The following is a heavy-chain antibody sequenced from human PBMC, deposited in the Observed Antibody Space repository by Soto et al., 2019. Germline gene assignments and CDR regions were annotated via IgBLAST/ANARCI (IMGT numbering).Heavy chain of an antibody. D-gene: IGHD3-22*01. CDR3: ASNYYDSSGYPHFDY. Sequence: GASVKVSCKASGGTFSSYTISWVRQAPGQGLEWMGRIIPILGIANYAQKFQGRVTITADKSTSTAYMELSSLRSEDTAVYYCASNYYDSSGYPHFDYWGQGTLVTVS. CDR1: GGTFSSYT. CDR2: IIPILGIA. V-gene: IGHV1-69*02. J-gene: IGHJ4*02.